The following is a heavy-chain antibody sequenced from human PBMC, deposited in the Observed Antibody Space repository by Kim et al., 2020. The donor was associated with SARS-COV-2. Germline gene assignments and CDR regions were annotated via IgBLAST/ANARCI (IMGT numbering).Heavy chain of an antibody. J-gene: IGHJ6*02. CDR2: IYYSGST. Sequence: SETLSLTCTVSGGSISSGGYYWSWIRQHPGKGLEWIGYIYYSGSTYYNPSLKSRVTISVDTSKNQFSLKLSSVTAADTAVYYCARGGGNMVVHYYYGMDVWGQGTTVTVSS. CDR1: GGSISSGGYY. D-gene: IGHD3-10*01. CDR3: ARGGGNMVVHYYYGMDV. V-gene: IGHV4-31*03.